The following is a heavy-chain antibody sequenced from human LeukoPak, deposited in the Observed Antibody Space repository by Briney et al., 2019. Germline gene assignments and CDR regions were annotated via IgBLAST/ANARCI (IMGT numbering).Heavy chain of an antibody. D-gene: IGHD1-26*01. CDR1: AGSISSSNW. CDR3: ARRVVGAPIDY. CDR2: IYLYGTT. V-gene: IGHV4-4*02. Sequence: SETLSLTCAVSAGSISSSNWWSWVRQSPVKGLEWIGEIYLYGTTNYNPSLKSRVTMSVDRSKNQFSLKLSSVTAADTAVYYCARRVVGAPIDYWGQGTLVTVSS. J-gene: IGHJ4*02.